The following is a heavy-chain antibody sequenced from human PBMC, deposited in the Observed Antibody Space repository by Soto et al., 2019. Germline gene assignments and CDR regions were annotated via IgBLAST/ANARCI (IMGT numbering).Heavy chain of an antibody. Sequence: QVPLVQSGAEVKKPGASVKVSCKASGYTVTNYYMHWVRQAPGQGLEWMGIINPSGGSTSYAQKFRGRVTMTSDTYTNTVYMELSSLRFEDTAVYYCARDNEGIGSGSPFYSYYYGMDVWGQGTTVTVSS. CDR1: GYTVTNYY. CDR3: ARDNEGIGSGSPFYSYYYGMDV. CDR2: INPSGGST. V-gene: IGHV1-46*01. J-gene: IGHJ6*02. D-gene: IGHD3-10*01.